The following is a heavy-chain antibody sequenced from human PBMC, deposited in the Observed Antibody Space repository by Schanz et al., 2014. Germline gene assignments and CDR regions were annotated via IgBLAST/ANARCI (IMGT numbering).Heavy chain of an antibody. Sequence: QVQLAASGGGVVQPGRSLGLSCAASGFAFSSSSMHWVRQAPGRGLEWVAVVSSDGSIKYYADSVKGRFAISRVNSKATLYLQMNSLRVEDTAVYYCARSMIIVDKAFDYWGQGTLVTVS. CDR1: GFAFSSSS. J-gene: IGHJ4*02. CDR3: ARSMIIVDKAFDY. V-gene: IGHV3-30*09. D-gene: IGHD3-22*01. CDR2: VSSDGSIK.